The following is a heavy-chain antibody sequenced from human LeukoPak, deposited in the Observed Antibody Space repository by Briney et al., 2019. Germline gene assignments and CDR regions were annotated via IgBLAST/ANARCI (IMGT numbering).Heavy chain of an antibody. CDR2: TSASGGTT. V-gene: IGHV3-23*01. CDR1: GFTFSSYA. D-gene: IGHD6-19*01. CDR3: AKAAGNYYYYYGMDV. Sequence: GGSLRLSCATPGFTFSSYAMTWVRQAPGKGLEWVSGTSASGGTTSYADSVKGRFTISRDNSKNTLYLQMNSLRADDTAVYYCAKAAGNYYYYYGMDVWAQGTTVTVSS. J-gene: IGHJ6*02.